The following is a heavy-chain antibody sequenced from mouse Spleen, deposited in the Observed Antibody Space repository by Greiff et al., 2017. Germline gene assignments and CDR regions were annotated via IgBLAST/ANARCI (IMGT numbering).Heavy chain of an antibody. CDR2: ILPGSGST. D-gene: IGHD2-2*01. J-gene: IGHJ4*01. V-gene: IGHV1-9*01. CDR1: GSTFTGYW. Sequence: QVQLKESGAELMQPGASVKLSCKATGSTFTGYWIEWVKQRPGPGLEWIGEILPGSGSTYYNEKFKGKATFTADTSSNTAYMQHSSLTTEDSDIYYCARAYGYEGYAMDYWGQGTSVTVSS. CDR3: ARAYGYEGYAMDY.